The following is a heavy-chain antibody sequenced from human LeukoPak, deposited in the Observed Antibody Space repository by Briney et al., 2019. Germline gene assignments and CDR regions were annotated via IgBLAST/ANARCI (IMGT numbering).Heavy chain of an antibody. CDR1: GGSFSGYY. CDR3: ARGPPDIGYCSSTSCYRPNDY. CDR2: INHSGST. V-gene: IGHV4-34*01. D-gene: IGHD2-2*02. J-gene: IGHJ4*02. Sequence: PSETPSLTCAVYGGSFSGYYWSWIRQPPGKGLEWIGEINHSGSTNYNPSLKSRVTISVDTSKNQFSLKLSSVTAADTAVYYCARGPPDIGYCSSTSCYRPNDYWGQGTLVTVSS.